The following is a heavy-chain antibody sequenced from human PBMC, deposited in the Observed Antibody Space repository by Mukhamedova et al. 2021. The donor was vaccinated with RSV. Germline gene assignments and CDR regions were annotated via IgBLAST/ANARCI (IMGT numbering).Heavy chain of an antibody. CDR2: VYHSGRT. J-gene: IGHJ4*02. CDR3: ARVGSYNLDY. D-gene: IGHD1-1*01. Sequence: VRQPPGKGLEWIGEVYHSGRTNYNTSLKSRLTISVDTSRNQFSLKLSSVTAADTAVYYCARVGSYNLDYWGQGTLVTVSS. V-gene: IGHV4-4*02.